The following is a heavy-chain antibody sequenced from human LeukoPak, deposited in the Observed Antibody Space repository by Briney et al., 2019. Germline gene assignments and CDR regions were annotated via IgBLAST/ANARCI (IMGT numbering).Heavy chain of an antibody. CDR3: ARVKYCSSSSCLGGFDP. V-gene: IGHV4-38-2*02. CDR2: MYHSGST. Sequence: SETLSLTCTVSGYSISSGYYWGWIRQPPGKGLEWIGSMYHSGSTYYNPSLKSRVTISIDTSKNQFSLKLNSVTAADTAVYYCARVKYCSSSSCLGGFDPWGQGTLVTVSS. J-gene: IGHJ5*02. D-gene: IGHD2-2*01. CDR1: GYSISSGYY.